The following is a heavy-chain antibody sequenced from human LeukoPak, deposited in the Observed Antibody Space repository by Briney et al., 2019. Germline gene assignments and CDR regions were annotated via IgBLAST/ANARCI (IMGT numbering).Heavy chain of an antibody. Sequence: SVKVSCKASGGTFSSYAISWVRQAPGQGLEWMGGIIPIFGTANYAQKFQGRVTITADESTSTAYMELSSLRSEDTAVYYCARDQSGGYDYVPGAFDIWGKGQWSPSLQ. CDR2: IIPIFGTA. V-gene: IGHV1-69*13. J-gene: IGHJ3*02. CDR1: GGTFSSYA. CDR3: ARDQSGGYDYVPGAFDI. D-gene: IGHD3-16*01.